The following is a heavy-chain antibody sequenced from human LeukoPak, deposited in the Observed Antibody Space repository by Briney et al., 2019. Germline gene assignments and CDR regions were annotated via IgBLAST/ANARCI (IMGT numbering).Heavy chain of an antibody. CDR2: ISGSGGTI. CDR3: AKTDLGIVPAAKIDY. J-gene: IGHJ4*02. CDR1: GFTFSTYA. Sequence: GGSLRLSCAASGFTFSTYAMSRVRQAPGKGLEWVSGISGSGGTILYADSVKGRFTISRDNSKNTLNLQMNSLRAEDTAVYYCAKTDLGIVPAAKIDYWGQGTLVTVSS. V-gene: IGHV3-23*01. D-gene: IGHD2-2*01.